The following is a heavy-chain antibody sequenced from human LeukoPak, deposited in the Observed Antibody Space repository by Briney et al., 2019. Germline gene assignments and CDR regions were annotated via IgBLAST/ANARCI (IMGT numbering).Heavy chain of an antibody. CDR1: DDSINRHH. J-gene: IGHJ4*02. V-gene: IGHV4-59*11. D-gene: IGHD6-19*01. CDR2: IYKMGVT. CDR3: ARSGATSGWSYFFDI. Sequence: SETLSLTCTVSDDSINRHHWNWLRQSPGKGLEWIGYIYKMGVTNYNHSLKNRVTMSLDTSKNRVSLTLTSVTAADTAVYYCARSGATSGWSYFFDIWGQGTLVTVSS.